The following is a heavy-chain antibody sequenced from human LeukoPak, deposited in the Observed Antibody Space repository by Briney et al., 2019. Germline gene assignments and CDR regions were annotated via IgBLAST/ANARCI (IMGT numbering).Heavy chain of an antibody. CDR2: INPNSGGT. D-gene: IGHD5-12*01. Sequence: ASVTVSCKASGYTFTGFYIHWARQAPGQGLERMGRINPNSGGTNYAQKFQGRVTMTRDTSISTAYMELSRLRSDDTAIYYCAQRGYSGYYYGLDVWGQGTTVTVSS. J-gene: IGHJ6*02. CDR3: AQRGYSGYYYGLDV. V-gene: IGHV1-2*06. CDR1: GYTFTGFY.